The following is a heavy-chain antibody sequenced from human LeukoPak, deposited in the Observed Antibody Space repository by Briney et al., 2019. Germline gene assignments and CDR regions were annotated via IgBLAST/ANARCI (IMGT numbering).Heavy chain of an antibody. CDR2: IWYDGSNK. Sequence: GRSLRLSCAASGFTFSSYAMHWVRQAPGKGLEWVAVIWYDGSNKYYADSVKGRFTISRDNSKNTLYLQMNSLRAEDTAVYYCARDRGQWLVRDAFDIWGQGTMVTVSS. J-gene: IGHJ3*02. CDR3: ARDRGQWLVRDAFDI. V-gene: IGHV3-33*08. D-gene: IGHD6-19*01. CDR1: GFTFSSYA.